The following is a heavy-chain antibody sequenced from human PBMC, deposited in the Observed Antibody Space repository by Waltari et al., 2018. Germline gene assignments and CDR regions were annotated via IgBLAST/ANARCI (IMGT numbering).Heavy chain of an antibody. D-gene: IGHD1-26*01. CDR3: AKDKVGWELLPYPIDDAFDI. V-gene: IGHV3-30*18. Sequence: QVQLVESGGGVVQPGRSLRLSCAASGFTFSSYGMHWVRQAPGKGLEWVAVISYDGSNKYYADSVKGRFTISRDNSKNTLYLQMNSLRAEDTAVYYCAKDKVGWELLPYPIDDAFDIWGQGTMVTVSS. J-gene: IGHJ3*02. CDR2: ISYDGSNK. CDR1: GFTFSSYG.